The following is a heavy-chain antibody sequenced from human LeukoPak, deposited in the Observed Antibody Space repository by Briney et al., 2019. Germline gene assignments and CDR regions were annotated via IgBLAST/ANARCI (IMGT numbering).Heavy chain of an antibody. V-gene: IGHV3-7*03. D-gene: IGHD2-21*02. Sequence: GGSLRLSCTASGFTFSNSWMSWVRQAPGKGLEWVANINQDGSDRYYVDFVKGRFSISRDNAQNSLFLQMNSLRAEDTAVYYCARDQAYCGGDCANNWGQGTLVTVSS. J-gene: IGHJ4*02. CDR3: ARDQAYCGGDCANN. CDR1: GFTFSNSW. CDR2: INQDGSDR.